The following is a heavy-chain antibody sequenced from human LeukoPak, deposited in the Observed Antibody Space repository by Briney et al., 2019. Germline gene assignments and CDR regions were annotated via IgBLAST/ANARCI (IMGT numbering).Heavy chain of an antibody. Sequence: PGGSLRLSCAASGFIFSSYGMSWVRQAPGKGLEWVSGISGRGGYTYYADSVKGRFNISRDNSKNTLYLQTNSLRAEDTAVYYCAAIKRAYSQNDYWGQGTLVTVSS. CDR1: GFIFSSYG. J-gene: IGHJ4*02. CDR3: AAIKRAYSQNDY. D-gene: IGHD5-18*01. CDR2: ISGRGGYT. V-gene: IGHV3-23*01.